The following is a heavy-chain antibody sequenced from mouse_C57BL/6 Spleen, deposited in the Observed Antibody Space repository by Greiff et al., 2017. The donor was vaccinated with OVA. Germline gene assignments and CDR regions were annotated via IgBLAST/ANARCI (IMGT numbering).Heavy chain of an antibody. Sequence: EVQLQESGPGLVKPSQSLSLTCSVTGYSITSGYYWNWIRQFPGNKLEWMGYISYDGSNNYNPSLKNRIFITRDTSKNQFFLKLNSVTTEDTATYYCARRDDGYYSYYYAMDYWGQGTSVTVSS. CDR3: ARRDDGYYSYYYAMDY. D-gene: IGHD2-3*01. CDR2: ISYDGSN. V-gene: IGHV3-6*01. CDR1: GYSITSGYY. J-gene: IGHJ4*01.